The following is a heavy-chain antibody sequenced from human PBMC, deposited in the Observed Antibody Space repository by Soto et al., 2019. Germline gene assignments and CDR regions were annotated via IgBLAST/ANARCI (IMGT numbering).Heavy chain of an antibody. V-gene: IGHV3-30*18. D-gene: IGHD2-2*01. Sequence: QVQLVESGGGVVQPGRSLRLSCAASGFTFSSYGMHWVRQAPGKGLEWVAVISYDGSNKYYADSVKGRFTISRDNSKNTLYLQMKSLRAEDTAVYYCAKDTRDIVVVPAAMMYYYGMDVWGQGTTVTVSS. J-gene: IGHJ6*02. CDR1: GFTFSSYG. CDR2: ISYDGSNK. CDR3: AKDTRDIVVVPAAMMYYYGMDV.